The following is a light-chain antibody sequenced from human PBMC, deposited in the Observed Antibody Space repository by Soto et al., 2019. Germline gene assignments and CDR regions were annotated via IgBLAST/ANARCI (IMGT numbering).Light chain of an antibody. J-gene: IGLJ1*01. CDR3: CSFADFTYV. CDR1: SSDIGSYDL. Sequence: QSALTQPASVSGSPGQSITISCTGTSSDIGSYDLVSWYQQHPGTAPKLIIYEVTKRPSGVSTCFSGSKSGNTASLTISGLQAVDEADYYCCSFADFTYVFGTGTKLTVL. CDR2: EVT. V-gene: IGLV2-23*02.